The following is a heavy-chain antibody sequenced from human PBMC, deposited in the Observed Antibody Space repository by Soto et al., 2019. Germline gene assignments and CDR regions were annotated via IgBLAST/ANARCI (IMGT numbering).Heavy chain of an antibody. CDR1: GGSISSYY. J-gene: IGHJ6*02. V-gene: IGHV4-4*07. D-gene: IGHD6-6*01. CDR3: AREVMGFRVRHSSSSGGYYGMDV. CDR2: IYTSGST. Sequence: SETLSMTCTVSGGSISSYYWSWIRQPAGKGLEWIGRIYTSGSTNYNPSLKSRVTMSVGTSKNQFSLKLSSVTAADTAVYYCAREVMGFRVRHSSSSGGYYGMDVWGQGTTVTVSS.